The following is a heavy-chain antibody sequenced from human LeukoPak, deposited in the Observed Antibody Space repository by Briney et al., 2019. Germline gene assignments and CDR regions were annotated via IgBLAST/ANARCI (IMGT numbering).Heavy chain of an antibody. CDR1: GFTFSSYA. Sequence: GGSLRLSCAASGFTFSSYAMSWVRQAPGKGLEWVSAISGSGGSTYYADSVKGRFTISRDNSKNTLYLQMNSLRAEDTAVYYCAKDREHIVVVTAIGFDPRGQGTLVTVSS. CDR2: ISGSGGST. J-gene: IGHJ5*02. D-gene: IGHD2-21*02. V-gene: IGHV3-23*01. CDR3: AKDREHIVVVTAIGFDP.